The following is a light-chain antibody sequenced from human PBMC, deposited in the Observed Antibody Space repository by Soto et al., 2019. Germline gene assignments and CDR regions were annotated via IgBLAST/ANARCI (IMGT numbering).Light chain of an antibody. V-gene: IGKV1-5*03. CDR2: KAS. CDR1: QSINSW. J-gene: IGKJ4*01. CDR3: QHYDTSPLT. Sequence: DIQMTQSPSTLSASVGDRVTITCRASQSINSWLAWYQQKPGKAPKLLLYKASSLESGVPSRFSGSGSGTEFTLTISSLQPDDFGTYYCQHYDTSPLTFGGGTKVEMK.